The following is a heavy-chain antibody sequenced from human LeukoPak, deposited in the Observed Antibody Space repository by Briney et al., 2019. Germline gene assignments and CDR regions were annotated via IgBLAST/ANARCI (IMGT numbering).Heavy chain of an antibody. J-gene: IGHJ2*01. V-gene: IGHV4-61*02. CDR2: IYTSGST. D-gene: IGHD3-9*01. CDR1: GGSISSGSYY. CDR3: ARQYIDILTGYHRGELYWYFDL. Sequence: SETLSLTRTVSGGSISSGSYYWSWIRQPAGKGLEWIGRIYTSGSTNYNPSLKSRVTISVDTSKNQFSLKLSSVTAADTAVYYCARQYIDILTGYHRGELYWYFDLWGRGTLVTVSS.